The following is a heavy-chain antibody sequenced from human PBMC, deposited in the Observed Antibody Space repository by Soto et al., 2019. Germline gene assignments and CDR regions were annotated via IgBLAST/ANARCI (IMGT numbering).Heavy chain of an antibody. D-gene: IGHD2-21*02. Sequence: GGSLRLSCAASGFTFDDYAMHWVRQAPGKGLEWVSGISWNSGSIGYADSVKGRFTISRDNAKNSLYLQMNSLRAEDTALYYCAKDIHGGDRGAFDIWGQGTMVTVS. CDR2: ISWNSGSI. V-gene: IGHV3-9*01. CDR3: AKDIHGGDRGAFDI. J-gene: IGHJ3*02. CDR1: GFTFDDYA.